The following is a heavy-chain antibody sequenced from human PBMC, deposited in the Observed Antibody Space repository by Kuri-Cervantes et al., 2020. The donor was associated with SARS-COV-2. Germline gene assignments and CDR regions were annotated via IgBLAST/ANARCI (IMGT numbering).Heavy chain of an antibody. CDR2: ISSSSSTI. Sequence: GGSLRLSCAASGFTFSSYSMNWVRQAPGKGLEWVSYISSSSSTIYYADPVKGRFTISRDNAKNSLYLQMNSLRAEDTAVYYCAGDHYYYYYMDVWGKGTTVTVSS. J-gene: IGHJ6*03. D-gene: IGHD3-10*01. CDR3: AGDHYYYYYMDV. V-gene: IGHV3-48*01. CDR1: GFTFSSYS.